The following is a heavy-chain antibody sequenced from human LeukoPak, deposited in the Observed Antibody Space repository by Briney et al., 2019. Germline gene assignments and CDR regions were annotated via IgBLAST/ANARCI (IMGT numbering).Heavy chain of an antibody. CDR3: AVDYSYPYYYGMDV. CDR1: GFTFSSYA. V-gene: IGHV3-30*04. Sequence: GGSLRLSCAASGFTFSSYAMHWVRQAPGKGLEWVAVISYDGSNKYYADSVKGRFTISRDNSKNTLYLQMNSLRAEDTAEYYCAVDYSYPYYYGMDVWGQGTTVTVSS. D-gene: IGHD2-15*01. J-gene: IGHJ6*02. CDR2: ISYDGSNK.